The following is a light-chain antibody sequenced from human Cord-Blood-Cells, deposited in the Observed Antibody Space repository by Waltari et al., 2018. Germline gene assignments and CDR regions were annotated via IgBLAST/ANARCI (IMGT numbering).Light chain of an antibody. CDR2: DVS. J-gene: IGLJ3*02. V-gene: IGLV2-11*01. Sequence: QSALTQPRSVSGSPGQSVTISCTGTSSDVGGYNYVSWYQQHPGKAPKLMIYDVSKRRPGVPDRFSGSKSGNTASLTISGLQAEDEADYYCCSYAGSYTGVFGGGTKLTVL. CDR1: SSDVGGYNY. CDR3: CSYAGSYTGV.